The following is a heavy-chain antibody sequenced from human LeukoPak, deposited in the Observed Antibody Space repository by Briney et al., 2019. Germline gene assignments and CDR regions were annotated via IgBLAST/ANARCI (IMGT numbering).Heavy chain of an antibody. D-gene: IGHD1-26*01. V-gene: IGHV1-69*04. J-gene: IGHJ4*02. CDR3: ARDHLVGVTTSSDY. CDR2: IIPILGIA. Sequence: GSSVKVSCKASGGTFSSYAISWVRQAPGQGLEWMGRIIPILGIANYAQKFQGRVTITADKSTSTAYMELSSLRSEDTAVYYCARDHLVGVTTSSDYWGQGTLVTVSS. CDR1: GGTFSSYA.